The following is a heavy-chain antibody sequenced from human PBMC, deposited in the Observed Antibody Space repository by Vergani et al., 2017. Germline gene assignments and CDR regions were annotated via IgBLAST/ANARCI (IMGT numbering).Heavy chain of an antibody. D-gene: IGHD3-16*02. CDR2: FSGSGGST. CDR1: GFPFSSYA. J-gene: IGHJ4*02. CDR3: ALFGGVIVIDY. Sequence: EVQLLESGGGLVQPGGSLRLSCAPPGFPFSSYAMSWVGQAPGKGREWVSAFSGSGGSTYDSDSVKARFTISRDNSKNTLYLQMNSLRAEDTAVYYCALFGGVIVIDYWGQGTLVTVSS. V-gene: IGHV3-23*01.